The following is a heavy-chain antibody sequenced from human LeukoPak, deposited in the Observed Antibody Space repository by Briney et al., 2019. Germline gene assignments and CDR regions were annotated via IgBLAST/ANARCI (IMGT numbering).Heavy chain of an antibody. CDR1: GFTFSSYA. D-gene: IGHD6-19*01. CDR2: ISGSGGST. V-gene: IGHV3-23*01. CDR3: AKAGIGVVGYFDY. Sequence: GGSLRLSCAASGFTFSSYAMSWVRRAPGKGLECVSAISGSGGSTYYADSVKGRFTISRDNSKNTLYLQMNSLRDEDTALYYCAKAGIGVVGYFDYWGQGTLVTVSS. J-gene: IGHJ4*02.